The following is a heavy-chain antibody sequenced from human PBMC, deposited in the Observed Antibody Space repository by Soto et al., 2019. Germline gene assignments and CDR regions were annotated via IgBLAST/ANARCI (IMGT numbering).Heavy chain of an antibody. D-gene: IGHD2-2*02. CDR2: SRSKAQGYSI. CDR3: TIPPIQAAPGDDY. J-gene: IGHJ4*02. Sequence: EVQLVESGGDLVQPGGSLRLSCAASGFTFSDHYIDWVRQAPGKGLEWVGRSRSKAQGYSISYAASVKGRFTISRDDSKKSLYLQMNSLISEDTAVYYCTIPPIQAAPGDDYWGQGTLVTVSS. CDR1: GFTFSDHY. V-gene: IGHV3-72*01.